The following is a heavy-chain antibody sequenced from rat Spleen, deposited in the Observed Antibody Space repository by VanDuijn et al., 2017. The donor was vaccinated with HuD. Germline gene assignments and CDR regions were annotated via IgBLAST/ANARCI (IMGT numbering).Heavy chain of an antibody. CDR3: LRTFDD. J-gene: IGHJ2*01. Sequence: EVQLVESGGGLVQPGRSLKLSCAASGFIFSDYGMAWARQAPTKGLEWVATISYDGRTTYYRDSVRGRFTISRDNTNNTLYLQMDSLRSEDTATYYCLRTFDDWGQGVMVTVSS. CDR1: GFIFSDYG. CDR2: ISYDGRTT. V-gene: IGHV5-29*01.